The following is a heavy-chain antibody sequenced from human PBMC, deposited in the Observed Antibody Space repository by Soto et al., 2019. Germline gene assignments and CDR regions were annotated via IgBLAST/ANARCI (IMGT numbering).Heavy chain of an antibody. CDR2: INTDSGDT. CDR3: TRDLVQGVSILSF. D-gene: IGHD3-10*01. Sequence: QVQLVQSGAEVKKPGASVKVSCKASGYTFTDYQIYWVRQAPGQGLEWMRWINTDSGDTGYAQNFQGRVTMTRDTSISTAYMELSRVESDDTAVYYCTRDLVQGVSILSFWGQGTLVTVAS. V-gene: IGHV1-2*02. J-gene: IGHJ4*02. CDR1: GYTFTDYQ.